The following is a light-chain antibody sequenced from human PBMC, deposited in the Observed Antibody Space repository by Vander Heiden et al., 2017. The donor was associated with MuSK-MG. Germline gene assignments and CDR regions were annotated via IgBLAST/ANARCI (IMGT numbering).Light chain of an antibody. CDR1: QSLLHSNGYNY. CDR2: LGS. CDR3: RQALQTPRT. Sequence: DIVTTQSPLSLPVTPGEPASISCTSSQSLLHSNGYNYLDWYLQKPGQSPQLLIYLGSNRVSGVPDRFSGSGSGTDFTLKISRVEAEDVGVSYCRQALQTPRTFGQGTKVEIK. J-gene: IGKJ1*01. V-gene: IGKV2-28*01.